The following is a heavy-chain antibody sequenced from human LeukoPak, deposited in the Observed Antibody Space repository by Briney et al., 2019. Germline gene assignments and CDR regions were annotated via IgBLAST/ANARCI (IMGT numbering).Heavy chain of an antibody. CDR3: ARTKDTGYSSSWYKS. D-gene: IGHD6-13*01. V-gene: IGHV3-23*01. CDR2: ISGSGGST. J-gene: IGHJ4*02. CDR1: GFLFSSYA. Sequence: GGPLRLSCAACGFLFSSYAMSWVRQAPGEGREWVSAISGSGGSTYYADSVKGRFTISRDNSKNTLYLQMNSLRAEDTAVYYCARTKDTGYSSSWYKSWGQGTLVTVSS.